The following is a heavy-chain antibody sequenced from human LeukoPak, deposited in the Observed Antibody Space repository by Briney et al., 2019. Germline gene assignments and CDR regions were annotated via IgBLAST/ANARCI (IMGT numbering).Heavy chain of an antibody. CDR1: GGSISSYY. Sequence: PSETLSLTCTVSGGSISSYYWSWIRQPPGKGLEWIGYIYYSGSTNYNPSLKSRVTISVDTSKNQFSLKLSSVTAADTAVYYCARDRGKGIPFDYWDQGTLVTVSS. CDR2: IYYSGST. CDR3: ARDRGKGIPFDY. V-gene: IGHV4-59*01. J-gene: IGHJ4*02. D-gene: IGHD2-15*01.